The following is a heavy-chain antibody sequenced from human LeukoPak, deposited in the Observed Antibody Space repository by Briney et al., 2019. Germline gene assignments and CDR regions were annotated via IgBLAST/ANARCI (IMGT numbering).Heavy chain of an antibody. D-gene: IGHD1-26*01. V-gene: IGHV5-10-1*01. CDR3: ARQIEAGATSPFDY. Sequence: GESLKISCQASGYSFTTLYISWVRQMPGKGLEWMGRIDPSDSYTDYSPAFEGHVTISVDQSINTAFLQWSGLKASDTAMYYCARQIEAGATSPFDYWGQGTLVTVSS. J-gene: IGHJ4*02. CDR1: GYSFTTLY. CDR2: IDPSDSYT.